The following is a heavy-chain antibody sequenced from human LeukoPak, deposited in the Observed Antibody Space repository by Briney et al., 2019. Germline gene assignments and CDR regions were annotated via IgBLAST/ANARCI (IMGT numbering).Heavy chain of an antibody. D-gene: IGHD3-16*01. V-gene: IGHV3-7*01. CDR2: IKQDGSEK. J-gene: IGHJ4*02. Sequence: GRSLRLSCTASGFTFGDYAMSWFRQAPGKGLEGVANIKQDGSEKYYVDSVKGRFTISRDNAKNSLYLQMNSLRAEDTAVYYCAREEAEYYDYVWGSDPYYFDYWGQGTLVTVSS. CDR3: AREEAEYYDYVWGSDPYYFDY. CDR1: GFTFGDYA.